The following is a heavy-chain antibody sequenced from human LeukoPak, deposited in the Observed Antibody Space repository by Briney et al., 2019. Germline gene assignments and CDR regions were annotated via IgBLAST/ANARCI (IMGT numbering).Heavy chain of an antibody. D-gene: IGHD3-3*01. V-gene: IGHV6-1*01. J-gene: IGHJ6*02. CDR2: TYYRSQWYY. CDR1: GDSVFSNIGV. Sequence: SQTLSLTCAISGDSVFSNIGVSNWTRQSPSRGLEWLGGTYYRSQWYYDYAEFVRSRITIKPDTSKNQFSLQLNSMTPEDAAVYYCATSGPTADRRGYYFGMDVWGQGTTVTVSS. CDR3: ATSGPTADRRGYYFGMDV.